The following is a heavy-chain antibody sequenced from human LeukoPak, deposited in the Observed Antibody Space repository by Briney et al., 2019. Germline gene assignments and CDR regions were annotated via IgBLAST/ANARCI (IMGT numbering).Heavy chain of an antibody. D-gene: IGHD4-17*01. CDR3: ARINYGDYWFDP. CDR2: IYYSGST. J-gene: IGHJ5*02. Sequence: PSETLSLTCTVSGGSISSGGYYWSWIRQHPGKGLEWIGYIYYSGSTYYNPSLKSRVTISADTSKNQFSLKLSSVTAADTAVYYCARINYGDYWFDPWGQGTLVTVSS. V-gene: IGHV4-31*03. CDR1: GGSISSGGYY.